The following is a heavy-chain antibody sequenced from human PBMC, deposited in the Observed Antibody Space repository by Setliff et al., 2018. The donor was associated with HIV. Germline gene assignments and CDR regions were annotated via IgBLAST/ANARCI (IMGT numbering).Heavy chain of an antibody. CDR1: GFTFNSYS. Sequence: SGGSLRLSCVASGFTFNSYSMNWVRQAPGKGLEWVSYVSSSSSTMYYADSVKGRFTISRDNAKNSLYLQMNSLRAEDTAVYYCARDPEPTGFSGSFGYWGQGTLVTVS. D-gene: IGHD1-26*01. CDR3: ARDPEPTGFSGSFGY. J-gene: IGHJ4*02. V-gene: IGHV3-48*01. CDR2: VSSSSSTM.